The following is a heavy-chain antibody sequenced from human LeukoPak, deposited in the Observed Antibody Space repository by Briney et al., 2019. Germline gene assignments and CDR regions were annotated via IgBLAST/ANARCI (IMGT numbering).Heavy chain of an antibody. CDR2: INSDGSST. CDR1: GFTFSSYW. V-gene: IGHV3-74*01. D-gene: IGHD3-22*01. Sequence: PGGSLRLSCAASGFTFSSYWMHWVRQAPGKGLVWVSRINSDGSSTSYADSVKGRFTISRDNAKDTLYLQMNSLRAEDTAVYYCARVDYDSSDFYDYWGQGTLVTVSS. CDR3: ARVDYDSSDFYDY. J-gene: IGHJ4*02.